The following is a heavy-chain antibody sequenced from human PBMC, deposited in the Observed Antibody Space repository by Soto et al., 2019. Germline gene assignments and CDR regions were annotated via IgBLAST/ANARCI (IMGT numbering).Heavy chain of an antibody. J-gene: IGHJ6*02. CDR1: GFNVSSNY. D-gene: IGHD2-21*02. V-gene: IGHV3-66*01. Sequence: GGSLRLSCAVSGFNVSSNYMSWVRQAPGKGLEWVSVIYSGGSTYYADSVKGRFTISRDNSKNTLYLQMNSLRAEDTAVYYCARDRVVTTPRYYYGMDVWGQGATVTVSS. CDR2: IYSGGST. CDR3: ARDRVVTTPRYYYGMDV.